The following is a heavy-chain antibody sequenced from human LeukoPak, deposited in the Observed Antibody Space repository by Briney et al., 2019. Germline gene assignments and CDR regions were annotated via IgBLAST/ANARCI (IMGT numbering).Heavy chain of an antibody. V-gene: IGHV4-39*01. Sequence: SETLSLTCTVSGGSISSSSYYWGWIRQPPGKGLEWIGSIYYSGSTYYNPSLKSRVTISVDTSKNQFSLKLSSVTAADTAVYSCVGFCSSTSCPSYYYYMAVWGKGTTVTVSS. J-gene: IGHJ6*03. CDR1: GGSISSSSYY. CDR2: IYYSGST. CDR3: VGFCSSTSCPSYYYYMAV. D-gene: IGHD2-2*01.